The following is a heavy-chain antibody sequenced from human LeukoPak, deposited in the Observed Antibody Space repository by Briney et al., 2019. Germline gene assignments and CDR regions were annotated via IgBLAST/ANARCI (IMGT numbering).Heavy chain of an antibody. J-gene: IGHJ4*02. Sequence: GGSLRLSCAASGFTFSSYGMHWVRQAPGKGLEWVAVISYDGSNKYYADSVKGRFTISRDNSKNTLYLQMNSLRAEDTAVYYCAKGMVWGAIDYWGQGTLVTVSS. CDR1: GFTFSSYG. CDR2: ISYDGSNK. V-gene: IGHV3-30*18. CDR3: AKGMVWGAIDY. D-gene: IGHD3-10*01.